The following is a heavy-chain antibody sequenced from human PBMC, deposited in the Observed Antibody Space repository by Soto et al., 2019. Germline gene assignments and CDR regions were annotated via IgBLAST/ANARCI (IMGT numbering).Heavy chain of an antibody. D-gene: IGHD4-17*01. Sequence: SETLSLTCTVSGGSISSYYWSWIRQPPGKGLEWIGYIYYSGSTNYNPSLKSRVTISVDTSKNQFSLKLSSVTAADTAVYYCARVSGHYGDFLLIYWGQGTLVTVSS. CDR1: GGSISSYY. J-gene: IGHJ4*02. CDR2: IYYSGST. CDR3: ARVSGHYGDFLLIY. V-gene: IGHV4-59*01.